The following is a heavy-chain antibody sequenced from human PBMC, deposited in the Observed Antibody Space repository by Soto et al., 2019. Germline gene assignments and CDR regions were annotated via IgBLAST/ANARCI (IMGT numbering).Heavy chain of an antibody. CDR1: GGSISSGDYY. J-gene: IGHJ3*02. D-gene: IGHD2-21*02. CDR3: ARDPFDGVVTATPADAFDI. Sequence: SETLSLTCTVSGGSISSGDYYWIWIRHPPGKGLEWIGYIYYSGSTYYNPSLKSRVTISVDTSKNQFSLKLSSVTAADTAVYYCARDPFDGVVTATPADAFDIWGQGTMVTVSS. V-gene: IGHV4-30-4*01. CDR2: IYYSGST.